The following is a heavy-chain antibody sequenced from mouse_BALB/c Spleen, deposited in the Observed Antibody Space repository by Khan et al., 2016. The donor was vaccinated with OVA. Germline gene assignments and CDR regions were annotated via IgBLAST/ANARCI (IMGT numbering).Heavy chain of an antibody. D-gene: IGHD2-14*01. CDR3: GRRGYDYFAY. V-gene: IGHV1-80*01. J-gene: IGHJ3*01. Sequence: QVQLKQSGAELVRPGSSVKISCKASGYAFSSYWMNWVKQRPGQGLEWIGQIYLGDGVTKYNGKFKGKVILTADKSSSTGYMKVRSLTSEDSAVYFGGRRGYDYFAYWGQGTLVTVCA. CDR2: IYLGDGVT. CDR1: GYAFSSYW.